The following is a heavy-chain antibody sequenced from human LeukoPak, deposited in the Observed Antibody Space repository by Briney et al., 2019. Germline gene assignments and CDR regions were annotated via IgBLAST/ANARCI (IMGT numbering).Heavy chain of an antibody. D-gene: IGHD1-1*01. Sequence: GASVKVSCKASGYSFSGYYIHWVRQAPGQRLEWMGWINAGNGNTKYSQKFQGRVTITRDTSASTAYMELSSLRSEDTAVYYCARDQRWFDPWGQGTLVTVSS. CDR1: GYSFSGYY. V-gene: IGHV1-3*01. CDR2: INAGNGNT. J-gene: IGHJ5*02. CDR3: ARDQRWFDP.